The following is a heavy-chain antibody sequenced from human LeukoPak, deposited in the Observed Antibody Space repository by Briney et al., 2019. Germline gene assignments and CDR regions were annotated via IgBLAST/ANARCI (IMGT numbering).Heavy chain of an antibody. J-gene: IGHJ4*02. Sequence: ASVKVSCKASGYTFTSYGISWVRQAPGQGLEWMGWISAYSGDTKYAQKFQGRATMTTDTSTSTAYMELRSLSSDDTAVYYCARDFYYDSSGYYYFFDYWGQGTLVTVSS. V-gene: IGHV1-18*01. D-gene: IGHD3-22*01. CDR2: ISAYSGDT. CDR3: ARDFYYDSSGYYYFFDY. CDR1: GYTFTSYG.